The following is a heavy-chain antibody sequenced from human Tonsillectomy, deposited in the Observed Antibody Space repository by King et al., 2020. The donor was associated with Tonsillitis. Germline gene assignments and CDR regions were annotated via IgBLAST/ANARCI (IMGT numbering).Heavy chain of an antibody. CDR1: GGSFGGYY. D-gene: IGHD2-15*01. J-gene: IGHJ4*02. CDR3: ARVVVAATDY. CDR2: INHSGST. V-gene: IGHV4-34*01. Sequence: HVQLQQWGAGLLKPSETLSLTCAVYGGSFGGYYWSWIRQPPGKGLEWIGEINHSGSTNYNPSLKSRVTISVDTSKNQFSLKLSSVTAADTAVYYCARVVVAATDYWGQGTLVTVSS.